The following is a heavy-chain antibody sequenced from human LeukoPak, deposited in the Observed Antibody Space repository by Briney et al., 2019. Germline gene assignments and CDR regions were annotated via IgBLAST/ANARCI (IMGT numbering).Heavy chain of an antibody. J-gene: IGHJ6*02. Sequence: GESLKISCKGSGYSFTSYWIGWVRQMPGKGLEWMGIIYPGDSDTRYSPSFQGQVTISADKSISTAYLQWSSLKASDTAMYYCARGMGATLVSDYYYGMDVWGQGTTVTVSS. D-gene: IGHD1-26*01. CDR1: GYSFTSYW. CDR3: ARGMGATLVSDYYYGMDV. V-gene: IGHV5-51*01. CDR2: IYPGDSDT.